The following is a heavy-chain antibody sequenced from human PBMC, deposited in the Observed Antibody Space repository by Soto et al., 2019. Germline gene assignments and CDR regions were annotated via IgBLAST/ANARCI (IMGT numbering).Heavy chain of an antibody. D-gene: IGHD6-19*01. Sequence: QVQLVQSGAEVKKPGASVKVSCRTSGYIFSSYDMHWVRQAPGQRLEWMGWISAGNGDTKYSQKFQDRVTITRDTSASTVYMELSSLRSEGTAVYYCAAEWLDFDYWGQGTLVTVSS. J-gene: IGHJ4*02. V-gene: IGHV1-3*01. CDR1: GYIFSSYD. CDR3: AAEWLDFDY. CDR2: ISAGNGDT.